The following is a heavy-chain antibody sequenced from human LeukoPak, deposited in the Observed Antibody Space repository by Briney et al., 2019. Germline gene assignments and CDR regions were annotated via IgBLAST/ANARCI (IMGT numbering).Heavy chain of an antibody. J-gene: IGHJ5*02. CDR1: GFTLSSYA. V-gene: IGHV3-23*01. CDR3: AKDAQPRSRWFDP. Sequence: QPGGSLRLSCAASGFTLSSYAMGWVRQAPGRGLEWVSSISGSGENMYYANSMQGRFTISRDNAKNSLYLQMNTLRAEDTAMYYCAKDAQPRSRWFDPWGQGTLVTVSS. D-gene: IGHD3-16*01. CDR2: ISGSGENM.